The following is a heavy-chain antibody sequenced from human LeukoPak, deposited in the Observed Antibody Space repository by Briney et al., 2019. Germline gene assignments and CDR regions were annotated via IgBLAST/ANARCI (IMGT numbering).Heavy chain of an antibody. J-gene: IGHJ5*02. Sequence: ASVKVSCKASGYTFTDYYIHWVRQAPGQGFEWMGRINPNSGGTNYAQRLQGRVTVPRDTSISTAYMELSTLRSDDAAVYYCARDKRSTAGNWFDPWGQGTLVTVSS. CDR2: INPNSGGT. V-gene: IGHV1-2*06. D-gene: IGHD1-14*01. CDR1: GYTFTDYY. CDR3: ARDKRSTAGNWFDP.